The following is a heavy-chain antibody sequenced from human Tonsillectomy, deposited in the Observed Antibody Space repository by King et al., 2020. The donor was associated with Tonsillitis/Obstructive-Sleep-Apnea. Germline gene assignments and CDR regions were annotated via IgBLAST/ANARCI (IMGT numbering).Heavy chain of an antibody. Sequence: VQLVESGGGVVQPGRSLRLSCAASGFTFSSHGMHRVRQAPGKGLEWVAVISYDGSNKYYADSVKGRFTISRDNSKNTLYVQMNSLRAEDTAVYYCAKRELDDYFEYWGQGTLVTVSS. J-gene: IGHJ4*02. CDR2: ISYDGSNK. D-gene: IGHD1-26*01. V-gene: IGHV3-30*18. CDR1: GFTFSSHG. CDR3: AKRELDDYFEY.